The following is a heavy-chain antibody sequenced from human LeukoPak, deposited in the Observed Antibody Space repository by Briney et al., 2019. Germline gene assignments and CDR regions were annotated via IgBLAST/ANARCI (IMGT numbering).Heavy chain of an antibody. CDR3: AKDRSSSWYEGPFNGMDV. V-gene: IGHV3-30-3*01. CDR2: ISYDGSNK. Sequence: GGSLRLSVAASGFTFSSYAMHWVRQAPGKGLEWVAVISYDGSNKYYADSVKGRFTISRDNSKNTLYLQMNSLRAEDTAVYYCAKDRSSSWYEGPFNGMDVWGQGTTVTVSS. J-gene: IGHJ6*02. D-gene: IGHD6-13*01. CDR1: GFTFSSYA.